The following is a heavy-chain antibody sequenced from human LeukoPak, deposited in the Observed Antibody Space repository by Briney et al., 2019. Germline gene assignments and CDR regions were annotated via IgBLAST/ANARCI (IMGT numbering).Heavy chain of an antibody. J-gene: IGHJ5*02. Sequence: GGSLRLSCAASGFTFSNYAMNWVRQAPGKGLEWVSSIDTSGSYIYYSDSVRGRFTISRDNAKNSLYLQMNSLRAEDTAVYYCAREVKLIAAAGSDWFDPWGQGTLVTVSS. CDR2: IDTSGSYI. CDR3: AREVKLIAAAGSDWFDP. D-gene: IGHD6-13*01. V-gene: IGHV3-21*01. CDR1: GFTFSNYA.